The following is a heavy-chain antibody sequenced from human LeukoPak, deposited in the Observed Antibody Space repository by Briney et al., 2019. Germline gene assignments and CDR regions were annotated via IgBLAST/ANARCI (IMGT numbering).Heavy chain of an antibody. V-gene: IGHV3-74*01. CDR3: ASGSGTWIPNGFGI. D-gene: IGHD5-18*01. CDR2: INSDGSIT. J-gene: IGHJ3*02. CDR1: GFTFSSYW. Sequence: GGSLRLSCAASGFTFSSYWMHWVRQAPGKGLVWVSRINSDGSITSYADSVKGRFTISRDNAKKTVYLQMNSLRAEDTAVYYCASGSGTWIPNGFGIWGQGTMVTVSS.